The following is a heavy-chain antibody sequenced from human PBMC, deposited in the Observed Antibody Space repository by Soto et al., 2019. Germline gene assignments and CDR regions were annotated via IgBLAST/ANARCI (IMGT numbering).Heavy chain of an antibody. CDR3: ARDHDYYFDY. CDR2: IIPSLGIT. Sequence: GASVKVSCKASGYTSTNYAMHWVRQAPGQRLEWMGRIIPSLGITKYAQKIQSRITITTDKSASTVYMELSSLRSEDTAVYYCARDHDYYFDYWGQGTLVTVSS. D-gene: IGHD2-21*02. J-gene: IGHJ4*02. V-gene: IGHV1-3*01. CDR1: GYTSTNYA.